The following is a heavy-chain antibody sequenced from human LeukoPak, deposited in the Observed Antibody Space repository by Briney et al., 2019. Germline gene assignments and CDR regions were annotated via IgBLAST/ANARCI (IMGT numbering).Heavy chain of an antibody. CDR3: ASPRGSYYDSSGYLYYFDY. CDR1: GGTFSSYA. CDR2: IIPIFGTA. Sequence: GASVKVSCKASGGTFSSYAISWVRQAPGQGLEWMGGIIPIFGTANYAQKFQGRVTITADESTSTAYMELSSLRSEDTAVYYCASPRGSYYDSSGYLYYFDYWGQGTLVTVSS. J-gene: IGHJ4*02. V-gene: IGHV1-69*13. D-gene: IGHD3-22*01.